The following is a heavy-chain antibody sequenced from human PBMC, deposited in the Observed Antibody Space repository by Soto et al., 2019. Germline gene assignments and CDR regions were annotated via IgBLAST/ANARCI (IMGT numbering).Heavy chain of an antibody. D-gene: IGHD2-15*01. J-gene: IGHJ6*02. Sequence: GESLKISCKGSGYSFTSYWIGWVRQMPGKGLEWMGIIYPGDSDTRYSPSFQGQVTISADKSISTAYLQWSSLKASDTAMYYCARHCSGGSCYSFPYYYYGMDVWGQGTTVTVSS. CDR1: GYSFTSYW. V-gene: IGHV5-51*01. CDR2: IYPGDSDT. CDR3: ARHCSGGSCYSFPYYYYGMDV.